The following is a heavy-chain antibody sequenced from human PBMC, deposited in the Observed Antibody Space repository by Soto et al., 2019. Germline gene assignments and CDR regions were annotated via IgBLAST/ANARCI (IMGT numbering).Heavy chain of an antibody. CDR2: ISSSSSYI. J-gene: IGHJ6*02. D-gene: IGHD6-19*01. CDR3: ARDQYSSGWLPDYYYGMDV. CDR1: GFTFSSYS. Sequence: GGSLRLSCAASGFTFSSYSMNWVRQAPGKGLEWVSSISSSSSYIYYADSVKGRFTISRDNAKNSLYLQMNSLRAEDTAVYYCARDQYSSGWLPDYYYGMDVWGQGTTVTVSS. V-gene: IGHV3-21*01.